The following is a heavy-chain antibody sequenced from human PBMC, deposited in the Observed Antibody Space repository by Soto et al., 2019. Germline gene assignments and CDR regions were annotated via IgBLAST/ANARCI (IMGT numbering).Heavy chain of an antibody. CDR3: ARSPRGDYLNFDY. V-gene: IGHV4-31*03. CDR2: IYYRGST. J-gene: IGHJ4*02. D-gene: IGHD4-17*01. CDR1: GGSISSGGYY. Sequence: SETLSLTCTVSGGSISSGGYYWSWIRQHPGKGLEWIGYIYYRGSTYYNPSLKSRVTISVDTSKNQFSLKLSSVTAADTAVYYCARSPRGDYLNFDYWGQGTLVTVSS.